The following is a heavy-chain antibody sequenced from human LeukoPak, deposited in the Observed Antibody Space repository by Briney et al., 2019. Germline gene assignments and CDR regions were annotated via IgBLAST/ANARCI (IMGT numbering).Heavy chain of an antibody. V-gene: IGHV4-59*08. D-gene: IGHD6-6*01. CDR1: GGSISSYY. CDR3: ARHFRYSSSLGYYYYGMDV. Sequence: SETLSLTCTVSGGSISSYYWSWIRQPPGKGLEWIGYIYYGGSTNYNPSLKSRVTISVDTSKNQFSLKLSSVTAADTAVYYCARHFRYSSSLGYYYYGMDVWGQGTTVTVSS. CDR2: IYYGGST. J-gene: IGHJ6*02.